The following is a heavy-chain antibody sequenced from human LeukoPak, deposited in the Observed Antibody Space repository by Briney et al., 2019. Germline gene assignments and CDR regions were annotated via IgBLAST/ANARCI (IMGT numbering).Heavy chain of an antibody. D-gene: IGHD1-1*01. CDR1: GFTFSSYG. J-gene: IGHJ6*03. CDR2: ITGRGEHI. Sequence: GGSLRLSCTASGFTFSSYGMNWVRQAPGKGLEWVSGITGRGEHIFYADSVKGRFTISRDNSKNTLYLQMNSLRAEDTAVYYCANFGRDWNVDYYYYYMDVWGKGTTVTVSS. V-gene: IGHV3-23*01. CDR3: ANFGRDWNVDYYYYYMDV.